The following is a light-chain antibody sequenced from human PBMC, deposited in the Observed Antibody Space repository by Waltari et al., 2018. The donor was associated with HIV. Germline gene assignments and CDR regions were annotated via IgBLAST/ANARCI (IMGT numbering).Light chain of an antibody. V-gene: IGLV2-11*01. CDR3: SSYAGRYTVI. CDR2: GVT. Sequence: QSALNQPRSVSGSPGQSVTISCTGSSSDVGAYDYVSWYQQYPGKAPKVILYGVTKRPSGIPDRFSGSKSGSTASLTISGPQAEDEADYYCSSYAGRYTVIFGGGTKLTVL. J-gene: IGLJ2*01. CDR1: SSDVGAYDY.